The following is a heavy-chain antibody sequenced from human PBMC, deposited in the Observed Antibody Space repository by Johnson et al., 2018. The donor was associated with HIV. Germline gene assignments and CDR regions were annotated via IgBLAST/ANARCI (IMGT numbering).Heavy chain of an antibody. CDR2: IWYDGSNK. CDR3: ANDFWSGSGT. CDR1: GFTFSNFG. V-gene: IGHV3-33*06. J-gene: IGHJ3*01. Sequence: QVQLVESGGGVVQPGRSLRLSCAASGFTFSNFGMHWVRQAPGKGLEWVAVIWYDGSNKYYADSVKGRFTISRDNSKSTLYLQMNSLRAEDTAVYYCANDFWSGSGTWGQGTMVTVSS. D-gene: IGHD3-3*01.